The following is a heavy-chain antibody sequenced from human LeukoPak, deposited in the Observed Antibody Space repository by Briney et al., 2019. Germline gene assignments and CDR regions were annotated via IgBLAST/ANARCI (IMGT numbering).Heavy chain of an antibody. CDR2: INSDGSST. D-gene: IGHD5-24*01. Sequence: GGSLRLSCAASGFTFSSYWMHWVRQAPGKGLVWVSRINSDGSSTSYADSVKGRFTISRDNAKNTLYLQMNSLGAEDTAVYYCARGAGYNYPYYFDYWGQGTLVTVSS. CDR3: ARGAGYNYPYYFDY. J-gene: IGHJ4*02. V-gene: IGHV3-74*01. CDR1: GFTFSSYW.